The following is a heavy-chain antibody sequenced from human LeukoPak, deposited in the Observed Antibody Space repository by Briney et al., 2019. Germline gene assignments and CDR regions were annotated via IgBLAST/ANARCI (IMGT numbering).Heavy chain of an antibody. V-gene: IGHV3-23*01. CDR1: GFTVSSNY. J-gene: IGHJ6*02. CDR2: ISGSGGST. Sequence: GGSLRLSCAASGFTVSSNYMSWVRQAPGKGLEWVSSISGSGGSTNYADSVKGRFTISRDNSKNTLYLQMNSLRAEDTAVFYCAKDPRGDYYYGMDVWGQGTTVTVSS. CDR3: AKDPRGDYYYGMDV. D-gene: IGHD3-10*01.